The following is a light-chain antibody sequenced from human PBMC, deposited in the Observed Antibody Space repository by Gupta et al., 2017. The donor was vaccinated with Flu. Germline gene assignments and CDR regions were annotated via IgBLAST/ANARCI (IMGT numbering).Light chain of an antibody. CDR1: QSISSY. Sequence: PSSLSASVGYRITITCRANQSISSYLDWYQQKPGQAPKLLIYAASSWQSGVPARFSGSGSGTDFTLTISRLEPEDFAAYYCQQSYSTPRTFGQGTQLEIK. V-gene: IGKV1-39*01. J-gene: IGKJ5*01. CDR2: AAS. CDR3: QQSYSTPRT.